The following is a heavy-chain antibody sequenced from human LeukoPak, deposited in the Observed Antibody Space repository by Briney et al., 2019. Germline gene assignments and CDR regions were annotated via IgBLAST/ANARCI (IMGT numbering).Heavy chain of an antibody. CDR3: ARSKYVLRYFDWAYFDY. V-gene: IGHV4-34*01. CDR1: GGSFSGYY. CDR2: INHSGST. Sequence: SETLSLTCAVYGGSFSGYYWSWIRQPPGKGLEWIGEINHSGSTNYNPSLKSRVTISVDTSKNQFYLKLSSVTAADTAVYYCARSKYVLRYFDWAYFDYWGQGTLVTVSS. D-gene: IGHD3-9*01. J-gene: IGHJ4*02.